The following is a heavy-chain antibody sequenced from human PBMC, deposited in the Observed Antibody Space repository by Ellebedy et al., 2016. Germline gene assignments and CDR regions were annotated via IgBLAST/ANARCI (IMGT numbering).Heavy chain of an antibody. J-gene: IGHJ3*02. Sequence: SETLSLTXTVSGGSISSYYWSWIRQPPGKGLEWIGYIYYSGSTNYNPSLKSRVTISVDTSKNQFSLKLSSVTAADTAVYYCASAGEMATIDRAADGFDIWGQGTMVTVSS. CDR1: GGSISSYY. CDR2: IYYSGST. CDR3: ASAGEMATIDRAADGFDI. D-gene: IGHD5-24*01. V-gene: IGHV4-59*01.